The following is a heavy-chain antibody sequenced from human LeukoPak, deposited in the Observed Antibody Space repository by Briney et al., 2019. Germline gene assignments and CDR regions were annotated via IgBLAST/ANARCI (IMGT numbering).Heavy chain of an antibody. CDR1: GFTFSSYW. V-gene: IGHV3-74*01. D-gene: IGHD1-1*01. CDR2: ISSDGSST. Sequence: GGSLRLSCAASGFTFSSYWMHWVRHAPGKGLVWVSRISSDGSSTSYADPVKGRFTIFRDNAKNTLYLQMNSLGAEDTAVYYCARALPPSVNTPWKWGQGTQVTVSS. J-gene: IGHJ4*02. CDR3: ARALPPSVNTPWK.